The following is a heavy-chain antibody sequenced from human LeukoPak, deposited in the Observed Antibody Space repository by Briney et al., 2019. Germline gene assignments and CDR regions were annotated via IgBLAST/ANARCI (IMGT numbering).Heavy chain of an antibody. CDR1: GFTFSSYS. V-gene: IGHV3-21*01. CDR2: ISSSSSYI. J-gene: IGHJ4*02. D-gene: IGHD4-17*01. Sequence: GGSLRLSCAASGFTFSSYSMNWVRQAPGKGLEWVSSISSSSSYIYYADSVKGRFTISRDNAKNPLYLQMNSLRAEDTAVYYCARDPHDTVTTVLDYWGQGTLVTVSS. CDR3: ARDPHDTVTTVLDY.